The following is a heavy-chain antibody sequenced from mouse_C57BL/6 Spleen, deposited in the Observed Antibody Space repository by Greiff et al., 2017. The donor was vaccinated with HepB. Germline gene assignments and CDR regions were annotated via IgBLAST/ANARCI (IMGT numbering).Heavy chain of an antibody. CDR2: IWSGGST. Sequence: VQLQQSGPGLVQPSQSLSITCTVSGFSLTSYGVHWVRQSPGKGLEWLGVIWSGGSTDDNAAFISRLSISKDNSKSQDFFKMNRLQADDTAIYYCARGDDYLLNYWGQGTTLTVSS. J-gene: IGHJ2*01. D-gene: IGHD5-5*01. V-gene: IGHV2-2*01. CDR3: ARGDDYLLNY. CDR1: GFSLTSYG.